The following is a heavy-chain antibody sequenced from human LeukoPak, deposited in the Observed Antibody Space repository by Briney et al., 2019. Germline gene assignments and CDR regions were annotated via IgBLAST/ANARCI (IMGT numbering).Heavy chain of an antibody. J-gene: IGHJ4*02. CDR1: GGSISSYY. V-gene: IGHV4-59*01. Sequence: SETLSLTRTVSGGSISSYYWSWIRQPPGKGLEWIGYIYYSGSTNYNPSLKSRVTISVDTSKNQFSLKLSSVTAADTAVYYCATQPGKAAFFDYWGQGTLVTVSS. D-gene: IGHD2-15*01. CDR3: ATQPGKAAFFDY. CDR2: IYYSGST.